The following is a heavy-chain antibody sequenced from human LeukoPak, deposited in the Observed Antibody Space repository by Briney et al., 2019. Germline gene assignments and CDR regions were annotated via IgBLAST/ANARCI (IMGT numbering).Heavy chain of an antibody. CDR2: INHSGST. V-gene: IGHV4-34*01. CDR1: GGSFSGYY. Sequence: SETLSLTCAVYGGSFSGYYWSWIRQPPGKGLEWIGEINHSGSTNYNPSLKSRVTISVHTSKNQFSLKLSSVTAADTAVYYCARGPTGPPGYFDYWGQGTLVTVSS. CDR3: ARGPTGPPGYFDY. D-gene: IGHD1-1*01. J-gene: IGHJ4*02.